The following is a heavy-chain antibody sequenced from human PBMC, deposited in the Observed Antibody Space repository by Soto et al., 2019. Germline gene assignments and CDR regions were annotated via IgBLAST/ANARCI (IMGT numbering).Heavy chain of an antibody. CDR1: GVCFSSYA. J-gene: IGHJ6*02. CDR2: IIPIFGTA. CDR3: ACGYSGYDSSYYYGMDV. Sequence: PVKVSSKASGVCFSSYAISWVRQSPGKGLEWMGGIIPIFGTANYAQKFQGRVTITADESTSTAYMELSSLRSEDTAVYFCACGYSGYDSSYYYGMDVWGQGPTGTVSS. D-gene: IGHD5-12*01. V-gene: IGHV1-69*13.